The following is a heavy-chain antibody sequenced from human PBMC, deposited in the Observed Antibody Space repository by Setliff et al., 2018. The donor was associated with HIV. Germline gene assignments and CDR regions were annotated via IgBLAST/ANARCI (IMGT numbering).Heavy chain of an antibody. CDR3: ARVNALIRAPFDY. V-gene: IGHV4-59*01. J-gene: IGHJ4*02. CDR2: IFYSGTT. Sequence: SETLSLTCTVSGGSITGYYWSWVRQPPGKGLEWIGYIFYSGTTNYSPSLNSRATISVDASKNSFSLRLSSVTAADTAVYYCARVNALIRAPFDYWGQGALVTVSS. CDR1: GGSITGYY.